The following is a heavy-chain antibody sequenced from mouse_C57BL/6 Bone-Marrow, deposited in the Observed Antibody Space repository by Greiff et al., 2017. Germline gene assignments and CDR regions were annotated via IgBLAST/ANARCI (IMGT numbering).Heavy chain of an antibody. J-gene: IGHJ2*01. Sequence: EVKLVESGGGLVQPKGSLKLSCAASGFSFNTYAMNWVRQAPGTGLEWVARIRSKSNNYATYYADPVQDRFPISRDDSESMLYLQLNNWRTEDTAMYYCVGQELLLFDYWGQGTTLTVSS. CDR1: GFSFNTYA. CDR2: IRSKSNNYAT. CDR3: VGQELLLFDY. V-gene: IGHV10-1*01. D-gene: IGHD2-12*01.